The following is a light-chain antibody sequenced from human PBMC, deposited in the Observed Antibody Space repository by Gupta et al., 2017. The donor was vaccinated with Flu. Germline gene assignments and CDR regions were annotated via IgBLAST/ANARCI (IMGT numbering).Light chain of an antibody. CDR2: SAS. CDR1: QSVSSN. Sequence: EIVMTQSPATLSVSPGERDNLSCRASQSVSSNLAWYQQKPGQAPRLLIYSASTRATSIPARFSGSGSGTEFTLTISSLQSEDFAVYYCQQYNNWPPWTFGQGTKVEIK. J-gene: IGKJ1*01. CDR3: QQYNNWPPWT. V-gene: IGKV3-15*01.